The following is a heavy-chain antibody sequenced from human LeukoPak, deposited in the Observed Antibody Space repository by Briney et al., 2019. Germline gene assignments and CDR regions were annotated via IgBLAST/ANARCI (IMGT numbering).Heavy chain of an antibody. CDR2: ISGSGDKT. J-gene: IGHJ6*03. Sequence: PGGSLRLSCAASGFTFSDYAMSWVRQAPGGGLEWVSAISGSGDKTFHADSVKGRFTTSRDNSKNTLSLQTSSLRVEDSAVYFCAKDTSAWWYHRAYMNVWGTGTTVTVSS. V-gene: IGHV3-23*01. CDR1: GFTFSDYA. CDR3: AKDTSAWWYHRAYMNV. D-gene: IGHD2-15*01.